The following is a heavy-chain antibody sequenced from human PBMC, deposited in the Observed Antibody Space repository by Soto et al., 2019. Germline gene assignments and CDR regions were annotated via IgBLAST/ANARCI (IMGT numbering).Heavy chain of an antibody. CDR1: GFSLSTNGVG. CDR3: AHNFFSGVLLVTAANSDWLDP. Sequence: SGPTLVNPTETLTLTCTFSGFSLSTNGVGVGWSRQPPGKALEWLALIYWNDDKRYSPSLKSRLTITKDTSKNQVVLTMTNMDPVDTATYYCAHNFFSGVLLVTAANSDWLDPWGQGTLVTVYS. V-gene: IGHV2-5*01. D-gene: IGHD2-2*01. J-gene: IGHJ5*02. CDR2: IYWNDDK.